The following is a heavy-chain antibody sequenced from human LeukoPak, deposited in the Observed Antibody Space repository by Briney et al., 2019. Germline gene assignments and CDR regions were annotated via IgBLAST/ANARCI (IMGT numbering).Heavy chain of an antibody. J-gene: IGHJ5*02. V-gene: IGHV1-18*04. CDR1: GYTFTSYY. CDR2: ISAYNGNR. D-gene: IGHD6-19*01. CDR3: ARDSRAVTGIKWFDP. Sequence: VSVKVSCKASGYTFTSYYMHWVRQAPGQGLEWMGWISAYNGNRNYAQMLQGRVTMTTDTSTRTGHMELRSLRSDDTAVYYCARDSRAVTGIKWFDPWGQGTLVSFST.